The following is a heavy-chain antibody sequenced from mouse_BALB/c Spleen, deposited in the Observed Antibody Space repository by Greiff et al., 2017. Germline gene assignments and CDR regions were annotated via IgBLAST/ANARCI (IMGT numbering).Heavy chain of an antibody. D-gene: IGHD3-1*01. CDR1: GYTFTSYW. Sequence: QVQLQQSGAELARPGASVKLSCKASGYTFTSYWMHWVKQRPGQGLEWIGAIYPGDGDTRYTQKFKGKATLTADKSSSTAYMQLSSMTSEDSAVYYCAGMGAARASSMDYWGQGTSVTVSS. J-gene: IGHJ4*01. CDR3: AGMGAARASSMDY. CDR2: IYPGDGDT. V-gene: IGHV1-87*01.